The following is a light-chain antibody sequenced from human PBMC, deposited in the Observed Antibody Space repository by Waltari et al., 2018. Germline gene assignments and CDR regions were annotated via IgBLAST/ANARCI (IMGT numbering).Light chain of an antibody. CDR1: QSVSSY. Sequence: EIVLTQSPATLSLSPGQRATLPCRASQSVSSYLAWSQQKPGQAPRLLIHAPSNTATGIPARFSGSGSGTDCSLTISSLEPEDFAVYYCQQRSNCPLGITFGQGTRLEIK. CDR3: QQRSNCPLGIT. V-gene: IGKV3-11*01. J-gene: IGKJ5*01. CDR2: APS.